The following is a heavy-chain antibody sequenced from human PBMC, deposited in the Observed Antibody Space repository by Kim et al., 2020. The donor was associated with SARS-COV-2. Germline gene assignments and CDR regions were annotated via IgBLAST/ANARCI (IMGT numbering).Heavy chain of an antibody. CDR3: AREATLTMVRGQYYYYYYGMDV. CDR1: GGTFSSYA. CDR2: IIPIFGTA. Sequence: SVKVSCKASGGTFSSYAISWVRQAPGQGLEWMGGIIPIFGTANYAQKFQGRVTITADESTSTAYMELSSLRSEDTAVYYCAREATLTMVRGQYYYYYYGMDVWGQGTTVTVSS. V-gene: IGHV1-69*13. J-gene: IGHJ6*02. D-gene: IGHD3-10*01.